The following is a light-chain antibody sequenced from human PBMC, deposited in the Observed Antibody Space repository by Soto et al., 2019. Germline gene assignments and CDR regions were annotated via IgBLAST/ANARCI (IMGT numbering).Light chain of an antibody. Sequence: QSVLTQPASVSGSPGQSITISCTGTSSDVGSYNLVSWYQQHPGKAPKLMIYEGSKRPSGVSNRFSGSKSGNTASLTISGLQAEDEADYYCCSYAGSSTFDFGTGTKLNVL. J-gene: IGLJ1*01. CDR1: SSDVGSYNL. CDR3: CSYAGSSTFD. CDR2: EGS. V-gene: IGLV2-23*03.